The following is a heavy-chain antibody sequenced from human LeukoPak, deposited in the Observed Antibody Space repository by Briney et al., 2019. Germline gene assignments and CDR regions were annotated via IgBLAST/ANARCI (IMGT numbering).Heavy chain of an antibody. CDR3: TRATAVFWSGYPDY. CDR2: IRSKAYGGTT. J-gene: IGHJ4*02. CDR1: GFTFGDYA. Sequence: GGSLRLSCTASGFTFGDYAMSWVRQAPGNGLEWVGFIRSKAYGGTTEYAASVKGRFTISRDDSKSIAYLQMNSLKSEDTAVYYCTRATAVFWSGYPDYWGQGTLVTVSS. V-gene: IGHV3-49*04. D-gene: IGHD3-3*01.